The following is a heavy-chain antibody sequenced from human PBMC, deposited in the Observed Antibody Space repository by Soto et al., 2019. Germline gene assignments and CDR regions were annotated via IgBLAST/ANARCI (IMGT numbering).Heavy chain of an antibody. Sequence: GGSLRLSCTASGFTFGDYAMSWFRQAPGKGLEWVGFIRSKTFGGTTEYAAAVKGRFIISRDDSKSIAYLQMDSLKTEDTAAYYCSRIRTSMIVVVSDYWGQGTLVTVSS. CDR3: SRIRTSMIVVVSDY. CDR2: IRSKTFGGTT. CDR1: GFTFGDYA. D-gene: IGHD3-22*01. V-gene: IGHV3-49*03. J-gene: IGHJ4*02.